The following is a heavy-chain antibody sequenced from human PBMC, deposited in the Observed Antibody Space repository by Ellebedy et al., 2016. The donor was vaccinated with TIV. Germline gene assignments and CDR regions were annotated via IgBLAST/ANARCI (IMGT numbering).Heavy chain of an antibody. J-gene: IGHJ4*02. D-gene: IGHD5-18*01. CDR3: TKDLRNSAGYSYGYVGY. CDR2: IKSKTDGGTT. CDR1: GFTFSSYA. V-gene: IGHV3-15*01. Sequence: GESLKISCAASGFTFSSYAMSWVRQAPGKGLEWVGRIKSKTDGGTTDYAAPVKGRFTISRDDSKNTLYLQMNSLKTEDTAVYYCTKDLRNSAGYSYGYVGYWGQGTLVTVSS.